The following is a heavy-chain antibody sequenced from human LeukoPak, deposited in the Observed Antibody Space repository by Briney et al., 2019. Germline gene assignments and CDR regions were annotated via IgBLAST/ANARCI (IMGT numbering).Heavy chain of an antibody. CDR3: AKDIISNYYYGMDV. D-gene: IGHD3-10*01. Sequence: GGSLRLSCAASGFTLSSSAMNWVRQAPGKGLEWVSSINNVGSHIYYAGSVKGRFTISRDNTKNSLYLQMNSLRAEDTALYYCAKDIISNYYYGMDVWGQGTTVTVSS. CDR1: GFTLSSSA. J-gene: IGHJ6*02. CDR2: INNVGSHI. V-gene: IGHV3-21*04.